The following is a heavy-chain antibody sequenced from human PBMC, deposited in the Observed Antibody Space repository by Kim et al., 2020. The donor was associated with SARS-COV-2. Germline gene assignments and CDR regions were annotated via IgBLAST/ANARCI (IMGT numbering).Heavy chain of an antibody. CDR1: GYTFTSYG. CDR3: ARYGYYYDSSGYYYFQH. CDR2: ISAYNGNT. Sequence: ASVKVSCKASGYTFTSYGISWVRQAPGQGLEWMGWISAYNGNTNYAQKLQGRVTMTTDTSTSTAYMELRSLRSDDTAVYYCARYGYYYDSSGYYYFQHWGQGTLVTVSS. J-gene: IGHJ1*01. D-gene: IGHD3-22*01. V-gene: IGHV1-18*01.